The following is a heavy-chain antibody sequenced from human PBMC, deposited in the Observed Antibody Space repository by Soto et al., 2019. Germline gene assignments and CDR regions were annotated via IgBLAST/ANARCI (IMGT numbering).Heavy chain of an antibody. CDR2: IDTHGITK. CDR3: GRVPLDGNFANGVDV. CDR1: GFNFNTYW. J-gene: IGHJ6*02. V-gene: IGHV3-7*03. Sequence: EVQLVESGGGLVQPGGSLRLSCAASGFNFNTYWXYWVRQAPGKGLEWVANIDTHGITKNXVDAVKGRFIISRDNXXXXLFLQMNSLGADDTAVXYCGRVPLDGNFANGVDVWGQGTTVIVSS.